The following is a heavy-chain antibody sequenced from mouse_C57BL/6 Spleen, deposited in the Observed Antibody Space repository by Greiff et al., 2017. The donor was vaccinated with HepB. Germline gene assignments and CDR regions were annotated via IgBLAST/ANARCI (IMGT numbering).Heavy chain of an antibody. V-gene: IGHV1-63*01. J-gene: IGHJ1*03. CDR1: GYTFTNYW. D-gene: IGHD1-1*01. Sequence: VQLQQSGAELVRPGTSVKMSCKASGYTFTNYWIGWAKQRPGHGLEWIGDIYPGGGYTNYNEKFKGKATLAADKSSSTSYMQFSSLTSEDSAIYYCARENTPVVAHWYFDVWGTGTTVTVSS. CDR2: IYPGGGYT. CDR3: ARENTPVVAHWYFDV.